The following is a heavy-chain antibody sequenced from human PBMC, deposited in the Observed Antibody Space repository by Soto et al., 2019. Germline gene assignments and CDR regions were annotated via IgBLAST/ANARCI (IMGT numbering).Heavy chain of an antibody. D-gene: IGHD4-4*01. CDR2: INNIGST. J-gene: IGHJ4*02. Sequence: SETLSLTCAVYGGAFTTYYCSWSRQSPGRGLEWIGEINNIGSTNYNPSLKSRVTISVHTSKNQFSMKLNSVTAADTALYYCARGRSTTVTRRLFVYWGQGTLVTVS. CDR3: ARGRSTTVTRRLFVY. V-gene: IGHV4-34*01. CDR1: GGAFTTYY.